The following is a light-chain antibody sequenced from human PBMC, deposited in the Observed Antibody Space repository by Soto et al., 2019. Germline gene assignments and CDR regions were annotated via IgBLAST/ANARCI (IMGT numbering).Light chain of an antibody. CDR1: QSVSSSY. CDR3: QQYGSSRWT. J-gene: IGKJ1*01. V-gene: IGKV3-20*01. CDR2: GAS. Sequence: ESGLTQSPGTMSLSPLERATLSCSASQSVSSSYLAWYQQKPGQAPRLLIYGASSRATGIAARFSGSGSGTDFTLTISRLEPEDFAVYYCQQYGSSRWTFGQGTKVDI.